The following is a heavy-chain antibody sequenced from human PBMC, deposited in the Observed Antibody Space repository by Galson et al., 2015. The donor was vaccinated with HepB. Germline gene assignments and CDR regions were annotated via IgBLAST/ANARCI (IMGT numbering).Heavy chain of an antibody. D-gene: IGHD5-12*01. J-gene: IGHJ3*02. Sequence: QVQLQESGPGLVKPSETLSLTCTVSGGSISSSSYYWGWIRQPPGKGLEWIGSIYYSGSTYYNPSLKSRVTISVDTSKNQFSLKLSSVTAADTAVYYCARDLRRVVANAFDIWGQGTMVSVSS. CDR2: IYYSGST. CDR1: GGSISSSSYY. CDR3: ARDLRRVVANAFDI. V-gene: IGHV4-39*07.